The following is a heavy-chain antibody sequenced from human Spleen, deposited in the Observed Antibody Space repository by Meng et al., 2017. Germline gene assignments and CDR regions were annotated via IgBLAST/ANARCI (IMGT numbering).Heavy chain of an antibody. CDR2: ISSSSSYI. V-gene: IGHV3-21*01. D-gene: IGHD5-24*01. CDR1: GFSFSSYS. CDR3: ARDLGRDGYNFGLIY. J-gene: IGHJ4*02. Sequence: EVQVVQSGGGLVKPGGSLRLSCAASGFSFSSYSMNWVRQAPGKGLEWVSSISSSSSYIYYADSVKGRFTISRDNAKNSLYLQMNSLRAEDTAVYYCARDLGRDGYNFGLIYWGQGTLVTVSS.